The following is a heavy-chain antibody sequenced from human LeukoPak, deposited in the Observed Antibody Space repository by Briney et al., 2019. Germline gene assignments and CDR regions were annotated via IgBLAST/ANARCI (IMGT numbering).Heavy chain of an antibody. V-gene: IGHV4-39*07. CDR1: GDSISSSSYY. CDR2: IYYGGST. J-gene: IGHJ3*02. Sequence: PSDTLSLTCTVSGDSISSSSYYWGWIRHPPGNELEGIGSIYYGGSTYYNPSLDGLVTISVDTSKNQFSLKRSSVTAAAAAVYYCARDYLGGNPDAFDIWGQGKMVTVSS. D-gene: IGHD4-23*01. CDR3: ARDYLGGNPDAFDI.